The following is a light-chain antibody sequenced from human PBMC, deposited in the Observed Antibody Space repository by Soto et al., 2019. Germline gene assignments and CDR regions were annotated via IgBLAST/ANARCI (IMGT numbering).Light chain of an antibody. J-gene: IGKJ1*01. V-gene: IGKV4-1*01. CDR3: KQYYSTPPT. Sequence: DIVMTQSPDSLAVSLGERATINCKSSQSVLYTSNNKNYLAWYQQKAGQPPKVLIYWASTRESGVPDRFSGSGSGTDFTLTISSLQAEDVALYYCKQYYSTPPTFGQGTKVEIK. CDR2: WAS. CDR1: QSVLYTSNNKNY.